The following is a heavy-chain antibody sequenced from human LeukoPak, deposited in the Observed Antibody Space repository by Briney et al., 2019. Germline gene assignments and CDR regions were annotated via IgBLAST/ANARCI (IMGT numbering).Heavy chain of an antibody. CDR2: IYYSGST. D-gene: IGHD3-16*02. CDR1: GGSISSYY. Sequence: PSETLSLTCTVSGGSISSYYRSWIRQPPGKGLEWIGYIYYSGSTNYNPSLKSRVTISVDTSKNQFSLKLSSVTAADTAVYYCARLIGYNWFDPWGQGTLVTVSS. J-gene: IGHJ5*02. CDR3: ARLIGYNWFDP. V-gene: IGHV4-59*08.